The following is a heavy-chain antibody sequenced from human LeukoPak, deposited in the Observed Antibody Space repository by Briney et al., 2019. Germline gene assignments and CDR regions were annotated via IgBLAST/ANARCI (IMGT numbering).Heavy chain of an antibody. CDR1: GFTFSSYA. CDR2: ISGSGGST. D-gene: IGHD2-2*01. V-gene: IGHV3-23*01. Sequence: GSLRLSCAASGFTFSSYAMSWVRQAPGKGLEWVSAISGSGGSTYYADSVKGRFTISRDNSKNTLYLQMNSLRAEDTAVYYCAKGGGIVVVPAAMQANFDYWGQGTLVTVSS. J-gene: IGHJ4*02. CDR3: AKGGGIVVVPAAMQANFDY.